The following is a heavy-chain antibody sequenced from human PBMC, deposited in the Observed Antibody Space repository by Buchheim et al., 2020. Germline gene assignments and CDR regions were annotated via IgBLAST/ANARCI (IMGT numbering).Heavy chain of an antibody. V-gene: IGHV4-31*03. CDR2: IYYRGRGST. J-gene: IGHJ6*03. CDR3: ARMVGLQGSPRPYCYYYYIDV. D-gene: IGHD5-24*01. CDR1: GGSISSGPYY. Sequence: QVRLQESGPGLVKPSQTLSLTCTVSGGSISSGPYYWRWIRQHPGKGLEWIGYIYYRGRGSTYYNPSLKIRVNVSVDTFKNQFSLKLSSVTDAETAVYYYARMVGLQGSPRPYCYYYYIDVWGKGT.